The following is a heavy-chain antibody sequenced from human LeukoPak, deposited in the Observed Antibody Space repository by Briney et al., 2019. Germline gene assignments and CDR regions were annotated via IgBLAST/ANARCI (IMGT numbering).Heavy chain of an antibody. D-gene: IGHD3-22*01. J-gene: IGHJ4*02. V-gene: IGHV3-23*01. Sequence: GGSLRLSCAVSGFNFRSYSMNWVRQAPGKGLEWVSAISGSGGSTYYADSVKGRFTISRDNSKNTLYPQMNSLRAEDTAVYYCAKDNLIVYYYDSSGYLSPFDYWGQGTLVTVSS. CDR1: GFNFRSYS. CDR2: ISGSGGST. CDR3: AKDNLIVYYYDSSGYLSPFDY.